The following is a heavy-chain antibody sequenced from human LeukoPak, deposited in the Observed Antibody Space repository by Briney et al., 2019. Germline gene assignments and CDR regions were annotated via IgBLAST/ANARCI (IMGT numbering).Heavy chain of an antibody. CDR1: GFTFADYL. D-gene: IGHD2-2*01. CDR2: IRSKTYGGTT. CDR3: AKPATSILIYFDS. Sequence: GGSLRLSCTASGFTFADYLISWFRQAPGKGLEWVGFIRSKTYGGTTEYAASVKGRFTISRDDSKSIAYLQMNSLETEDTAVYYCAKPATSILIYFDSWGQGTLVTVSS. J-gene: IGHJ4*02. V-gene: IGHV3-49*03.